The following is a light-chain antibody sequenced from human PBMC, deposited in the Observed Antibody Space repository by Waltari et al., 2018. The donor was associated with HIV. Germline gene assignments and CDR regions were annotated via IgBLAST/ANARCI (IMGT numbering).Light chain of an antibody. CDR1: SSNIGHNY. CDR2: RNN. CDR3: AAWDDSLGGHHV. Sequence: QSVLTQPPSASGTPGQRVTISCSGSSSNIGHNYVYWYQQLPGTAPKLLIYRNNQRHSGVPDRFSGSKSGTSASLAISGLRSEDDADYYCAAWDDSLGGHHVFGTGTKVTVL. J-gene: IGLJ1*01. V-gene: IGLV1-47*01.